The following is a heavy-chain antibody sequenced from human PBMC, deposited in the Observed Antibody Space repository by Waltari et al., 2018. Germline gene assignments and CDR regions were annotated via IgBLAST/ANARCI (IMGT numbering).Heavy chain of an antibody. CDR1: GYSFTQYP. CDR3: ARDQHTKWCTGGSCYIDRGYLDY. CDR2: IRTFNDKT. J-gene: IGHJ4*02. V-gene: IGHV1-18*01. Sequence: QVQLVQSGAEVKKPGASVKVSCKTSGYSFTQYPITWVRQAPGHGLEWMGWIRTFNDKTSYAEKLQGRVTMTIDTFTDTAYMELRSLKSDDTGVYYCARDQHTKWCTGGSCYIDRGYLDYWGQGTLVTVSS. D-gene: IGHD2-8*02.